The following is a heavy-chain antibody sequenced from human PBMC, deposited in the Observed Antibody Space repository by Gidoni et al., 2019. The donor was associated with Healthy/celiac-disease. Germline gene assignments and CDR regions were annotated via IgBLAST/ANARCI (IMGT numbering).Heavy chain of an antibody. D-gene: IGHD2-2*01. J-gene: IGHJ5*02. V-gene: IGHV4-30-2*01. CDR2: IYQSGST. CDR3: AVVVPAATWFDP. CDR1: GGPISSGGYS. Sequence: QLQLQESGSGLVKPSQTLSLTCAVAGGPISSGGYSWSWIRQPPGKGLAWIGYIYQSGSTYYNPSRKSRVTISVDRSKNQFSLKLSSVTAADTAVYYCAVVVPAATWFDPWGQGTLVTVSS.